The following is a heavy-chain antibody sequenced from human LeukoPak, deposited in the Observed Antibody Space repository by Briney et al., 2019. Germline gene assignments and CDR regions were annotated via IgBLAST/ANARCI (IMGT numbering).Heavy chain of an antibody. V-gene: IGHV5-51*01. D-gene: IGHD4-11*01. CDR1: GYSFTSYW. CDR2: IYPGDSDT. Sequence: GESLKISCKGSGYSFTSYWIGWVRQMPGKGLEWMGIIYPGDSDTRYSPSFQGQVTISADKSISTAYLQWSSLKASDTAMYYCARRKPVTTAANWFDPWGQGTLVTVSS. J-gene: IGHJ5*02. CDR3: ARRKPVTTAANWFDP.